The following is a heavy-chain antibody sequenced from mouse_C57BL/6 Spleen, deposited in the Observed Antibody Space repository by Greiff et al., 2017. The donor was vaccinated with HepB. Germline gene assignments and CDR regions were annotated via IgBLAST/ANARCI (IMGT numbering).Heavy chain of an antibody. CDR3: ARRSVRSSYWYFDV. CDR1: GFTFSDYG. CDR2: ISSGSSTI. V-gene: IGHV5-17*01. Sequence: EVQRVESGGGLVKPGGSLKLSCAASGFTFSDYGMHWVRQAPEKGLEWVAYISSGSSTIYYADTVKGRFTISRDNAKNTLFLQMTSLRSEDTAMYYCARRSVRSSYWYFDVWGTGTTVTVSS. J-gene: IGHJ1*03. D-gene: IGHD1-1*01.